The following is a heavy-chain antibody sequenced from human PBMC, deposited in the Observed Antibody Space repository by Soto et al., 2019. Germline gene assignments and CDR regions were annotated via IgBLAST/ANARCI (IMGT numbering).Heavy chain of an antibody. CDR2: IYYSGST. CDR1: GGSVSSGSYY. CDR3: ARLGQLLYLRGNWFDP. J-gene: IGHJ5*02. Sequence: SETLSLTCTVSGGSVSSGSYYWSWIRQPPGKGLEWIGYIYYSGSTNYNPSLKSRVTITVDTSKNQFSLKLSSVTAADTAVYYCARLGQLLYLRGNWFDPWGQGTLVTVSS. D-gene: IGHD2-2*02. V-gene: IGHV4-61*01.